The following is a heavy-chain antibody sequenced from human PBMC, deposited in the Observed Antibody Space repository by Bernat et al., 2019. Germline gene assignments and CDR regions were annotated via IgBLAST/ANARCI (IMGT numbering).Heavy chain of an antibody. CDR1: EFTFSSYE. CDR2: ISSSGSTI. J-gene: IGHJ4*02. V-gene: IGHV3-48*03. CDR3: ARNDLRDSSGWYYFDY. Sequence: EVQLVESGGGLVQPGGSLRLSCAASEFTFSSYEMNWVRQAPGKGLEWVSYISSSGSTIYYADSVKGRFTISRDNAKNSLYLQMNSLRAEDTAVYYCARNDLRDSSGWYYFDYWGQGTLVTVSS. D-gene: IGHD6-19*01.